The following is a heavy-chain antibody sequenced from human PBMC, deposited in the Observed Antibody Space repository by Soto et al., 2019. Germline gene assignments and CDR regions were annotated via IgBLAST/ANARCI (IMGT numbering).Heavy chain of an antibody. D-gene: IGHD1-26*01. CDR3: ARGGSLNWYFDL. J-gene: IGHJ2*01. Sequence: EVQLVESGGGLVQPGGSLRLSCAASGFTFSSYWMHWVRQAPGKGLVWVSRINSDGSSTSYADSVKGRFTISRDNAKNTRNLQMNSLRAEATAVYYCARGGSLNWYFDLWGRGTLVTVSS. V-gene: IGHV3-74*01. CDR1: GFTFSSYW. CDR2: INSDGSST.